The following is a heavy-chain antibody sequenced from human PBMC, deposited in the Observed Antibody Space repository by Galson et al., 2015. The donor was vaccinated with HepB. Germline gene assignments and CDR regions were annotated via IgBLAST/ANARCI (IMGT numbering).Heavy chain of an antibody. Sequence: SLRLSCAASTFIFSTYSMNWVRQAPGKGLEWVSYISSSSTTIYYADSVKGRFTISRDNAKNSLYLQWSSLKASDTAMYYCARNIGIYGMDVWGQGTTVTVSS. CDR1: TFIFSTYS. D-gene: IGHD2/OR15-2a*01. CDR3: ARNIGIYGMDV. V-gene: IGHV3-48*04. J-gene: IGHJ6*02. CDR2: ISSSSTTI.